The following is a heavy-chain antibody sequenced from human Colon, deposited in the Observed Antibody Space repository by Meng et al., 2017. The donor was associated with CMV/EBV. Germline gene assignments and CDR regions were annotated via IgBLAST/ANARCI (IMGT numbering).Heavy chain of an antibody. Sequence: QMQVVGAGVGLGKPGGSLRLSCVASGFTFSDYYMTWIRQAPGRGLEWVSYMSTSGSYTNYADSVKGRFTISRDNAKNSLYLQMNSLRADDTAVYYCVRCGTTGTTRELDYWGQGTLVTVSS. J-gene: IGHJ4*02. CDR3: VRCGTTGTTRELDY. V-gene: IGHV3-11*05. CDR1: GFTFSDYY. D-gene: IGHD1-1*01. CDR2: MSTSGSYT.